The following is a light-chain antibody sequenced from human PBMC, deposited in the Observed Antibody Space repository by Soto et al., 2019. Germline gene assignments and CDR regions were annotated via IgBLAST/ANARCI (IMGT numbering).Light chain of an antibody. V-gene: IGLV1-47*01. Sequence: QSVLTQPPSASGTPGQRVTISCSGSSSNIGSNYVYWYQQLPGTAPKLLIYRNNQRPSGVPYRFSGSKSGTSASLAISGLRSEDEADYYCAARDDSLSGSKVFGGGTKLTVL. CDR1: SSNIGSNY. CDR3: AARDDSLSGSKV. CDR2: RNN. J-gene: IGLJ2*01.